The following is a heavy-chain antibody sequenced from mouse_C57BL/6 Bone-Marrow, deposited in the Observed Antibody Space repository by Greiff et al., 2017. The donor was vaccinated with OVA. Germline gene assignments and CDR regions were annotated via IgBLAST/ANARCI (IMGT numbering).Heavy chain of an antibody. Sequence: EVQLQQSGAELVRPGASVKLSCTASGFNIKDDYMHWVKQRPEQGLEWIGFIDPENGDTEYASKFQGQATITADTSSTTAYLQLSSLTSEDTAVYYCTSYGNFDYWGQGTTLTVSS. CDR2: IDPENGDT. CDR1: GFNIKDDY. CDR3: TSYGNFDY. J-gene: IGHJ2*01. V-gene: IGHV14-4*01. D-gene: IGHD2-1*01.